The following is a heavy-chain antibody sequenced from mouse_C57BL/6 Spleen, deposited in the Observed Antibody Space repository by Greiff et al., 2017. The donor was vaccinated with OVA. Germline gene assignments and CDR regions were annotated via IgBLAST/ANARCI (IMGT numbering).Heavy chain of an antibody. CDR3: ASSQLGQYYFDY. D-gene: IGHD4-1*02. J-gene: IGHJ2*01. CDR1: GFTFSSYG. V-gene: IGHV5-6*01. CDR2: ISSGGSYT. Sequence: EVKLMESGGDLVKPGGSLKLSCAASGFTFSSYGMSWVRQTPDKRLEWVATISSGGSYTYYPDSVKGRFTISRDNAKNTLYLQMSSLKSEDTAMYYCASSQLGQYYFDYWGQGTTLTVSS.